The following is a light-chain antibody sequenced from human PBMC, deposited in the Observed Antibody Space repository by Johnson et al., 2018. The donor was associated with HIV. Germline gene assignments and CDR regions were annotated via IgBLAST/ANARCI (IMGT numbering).Light chain of an antibody. Sequence: QSVLTQPPSVSAAPGQKVTISCSGSSSNIGNNYVSWYQQLPGTAPKLLIYDHNKRPSGIPDRFSGSKSGTSATLGITGLQTGDAADDYCGTRDSSRSAGAVFGTGTKVTVL. J-gene: IGLJ1*01. CDR3: GTRDSSRSAGAV. V-gene: IGLV1-51*01. CDR1: SSNIGNNY. CDR2: DHN.